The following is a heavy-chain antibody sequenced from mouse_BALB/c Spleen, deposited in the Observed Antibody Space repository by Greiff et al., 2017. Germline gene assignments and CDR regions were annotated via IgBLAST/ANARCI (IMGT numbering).Heavy chain of an antibody. V-gene: IGHV1-54*01. Sequence: QVQLQQSGAELVRPGTSVKVSCKASGYAFTNYLIEWVQQRPGQGLEWIGVINPGSGGTNYNEKFKGKATLTADKSSSTAYMQLSSLTSDDSAVYFCARGRYDAMDDWGQGTSVTVSS. CDR1: GYAFTNYL. CDR3: ARGRYDAMDD. CDR2: INPGSGGT. J-gene: IGHJ4*01.